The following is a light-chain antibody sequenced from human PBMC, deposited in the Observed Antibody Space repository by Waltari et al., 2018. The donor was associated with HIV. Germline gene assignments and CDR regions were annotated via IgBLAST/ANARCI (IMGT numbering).Light chain of an antibody. CDR1: GNGVHTYQL. J-gene: IGLJ3*02. V-gene: IGLV2-14*02. Sequence: QSALTQPASVSGSPAQSITISCTGLGNGVHTYQLVSWYQQQPDKAPQLIIYDVDTRPSGVSYRFSGSKSGNTASLTISGLQAEDEAYYYCSSYRNNYVLVFGGGTKLTVL. CDR2: DVD. CDR3: SSYRNNYVLV.